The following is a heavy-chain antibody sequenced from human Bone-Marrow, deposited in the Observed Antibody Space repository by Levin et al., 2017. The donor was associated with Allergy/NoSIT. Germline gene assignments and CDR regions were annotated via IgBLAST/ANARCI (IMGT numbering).Heavy chain of an antibody. CDR3: ARETWEQTPDIRWLDY. CDR1: GGSISGSF. V-gene: IGHV4-4*07. J-gene: IGHJ4*02. CDR2: VHSNGYT. Sequence: MASETLSLTCTVSGGSISGSFWTWIRQPAGKGLEWIGRVHSNGYTNYNPSLKSRVTLSVDTSKNQFYLKMTSVTAADTAVYYCARETWEQTPDIRWLDYWGQGTLVTVSS. D-gene: IGHD1-26*01.